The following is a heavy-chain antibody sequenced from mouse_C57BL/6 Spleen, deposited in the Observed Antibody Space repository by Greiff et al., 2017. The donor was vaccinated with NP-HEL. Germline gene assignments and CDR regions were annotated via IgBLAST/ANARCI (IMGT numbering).Heavy chain of an antibody. CDR3: ARVARYFDV. CDR1: GYTFTSYW. V-gene: IGHV1-69*01. Sequence: QVQLKQSGAELVMPGASVKLSCKASGYTFTSYWMHWVKQRPGQGLEWIGEIDPSDSYTNYNQKFKGKSTLTVDKSSSTAYMQLSSLTSEDSAVYYCARVARYFDVWGTGTTVTVSS. J-gene: IGHJ1*03. D-gene: IGHD1-1*01. CDR2: IDPSDSYT.